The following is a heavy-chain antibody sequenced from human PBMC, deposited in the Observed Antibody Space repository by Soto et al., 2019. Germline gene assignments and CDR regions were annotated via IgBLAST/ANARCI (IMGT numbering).Heavy chain of an antibody. CDR1: GFTFSSYA. D-gene: IGHD6-19*01. CDR3: ATSSYVAVAGGFDY. CDR2: ISGSGGST. Sequence: GGSLRLSCAASGFTFSSYAMSWVRQAPGKGLEWVSAISGSGGSTYYADSVKGRFTISRDNSKNTLYLQMNSLRAEDTAVYYCATSSYVAVAGGFDYWGQGTLVTVSS. V-gene: IGHV3-23*01. J-gene: IGHJ4*02.